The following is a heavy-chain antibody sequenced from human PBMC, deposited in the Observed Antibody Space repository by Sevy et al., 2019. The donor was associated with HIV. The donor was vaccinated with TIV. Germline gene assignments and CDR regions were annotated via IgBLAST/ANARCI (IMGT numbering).Heavy chain of an antibody. V-gene: IGHV3-30-3*01. CDR1: GFTFSSYA. D-gene: IGHD2-2*01. Sequence: GGSLRLSCAASGFTFSSYAMHWVRQAPGKGLEWVAVISYDGSNKYYANSVKGRFTISRDNSKKTLYLQMNSLRAEDTAVYYCAREIRVVVPAAIEGPTYYYYYGMDVWGQGTTVTVSS. CDR3: AREIRVVVPAAIEGPTYYYYYGMDV. CDR2: ISYDGSNK. J-gene: IGHJ6*02.